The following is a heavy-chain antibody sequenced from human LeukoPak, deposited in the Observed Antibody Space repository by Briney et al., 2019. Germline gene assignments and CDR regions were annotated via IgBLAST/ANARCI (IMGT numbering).Heavy chain of an antibody. J-gene: IGHJ4*02. CDR3: TSFKFFGGFDY. CDR2: IRSKANSYAT. Sequence: PGGSLRLSCAASGFTFSGSAMHWVRQASGKGLEWVGRIRSKANSYATAYVASVKGRFTISRDDSKNTAYLQMNSLKTEDTAVYYCTSFKFFGGFDYWGQGTLVTVSS. D-gene: IGHD2-15*01. CDR1: GFTFSGSA. V-gene: IGHV3-73*01.